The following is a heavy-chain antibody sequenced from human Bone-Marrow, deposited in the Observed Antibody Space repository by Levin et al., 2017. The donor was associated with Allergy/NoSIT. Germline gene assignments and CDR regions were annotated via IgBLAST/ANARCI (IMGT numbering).Heavy chain of an antibody. V-gene: IGHV3-48*03. J-gene: IGHJ4*02. CDR2: ISSSGSSI. CDR1: GFSFSSYE. Sequence: GGSLRLSCAVSGFSFSSYELNWVRQGPGKGLEWVSSISSSGSSIYYADSVKGRFTISRDNAKKSLYLQMNSLRVEDTAVYYCARDVQWALHYWGQGTLVTVSS. D-gene: IGHD1-26*01. CDR3: ARDVQWALHY.